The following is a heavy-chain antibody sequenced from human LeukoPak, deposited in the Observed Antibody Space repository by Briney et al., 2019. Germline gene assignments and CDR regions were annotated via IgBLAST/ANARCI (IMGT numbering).Heavy chain of an antibody. V-gene: IGHV3-30*02. CDR1: GFTFSSYG. J-gene: IGHJ6*03. CDR3: AKGQGATTKYGYYYYYYMDV. D-gene: IGHD5-12*01. CDR2: IWYGGSNK. Sequence: GGSLRLSCAASGFTFSSYGMHWVRQAPGKGLERVAVIWYGGSNKYYADSVKGRFTISRDNSKNTLYLQMNSLRAEDTAVYYCAKGQGATTKYGYYYYYYMDVWGKGTTVTVSS.